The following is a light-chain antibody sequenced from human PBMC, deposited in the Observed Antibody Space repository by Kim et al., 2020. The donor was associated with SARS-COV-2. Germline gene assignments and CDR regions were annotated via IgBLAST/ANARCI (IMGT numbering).Light chain of an antibody. J-gene: IGKJ1*01. CDR1: QTIGRW. V-gene: IGKV1-5*01. CDR3: QQHNSYPRT. Sequence: DIQVTQSPSTLSASVGDRVIITCRASQTIGRWLAWYQQRPGKAPRLLIYNAFSLESGVPSRFSGAGSGAEFTLTISSLQPDDTATYYCQQHNSYPRTFGQGTKVDIK. CDR2: NAF.